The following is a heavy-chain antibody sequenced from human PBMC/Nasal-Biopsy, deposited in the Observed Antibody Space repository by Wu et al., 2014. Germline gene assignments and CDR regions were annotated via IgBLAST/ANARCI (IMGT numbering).Heavy chain of an antibody. D-gene: IGHD2-2*01. J-gene: IGHJ6*03. CDR3: ARGTSTYDHYYMDV. Sequence: PSLKTRVIMSVDTSKNQFSLELTSVTAADTAVYYCARGTSTYDHYYMDVWGRGTTVTVSS. V-gene: IGHV4-4*07.